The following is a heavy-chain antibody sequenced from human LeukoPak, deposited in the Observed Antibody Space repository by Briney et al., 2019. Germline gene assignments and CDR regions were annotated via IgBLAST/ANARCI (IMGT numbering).Heavy chain of an antibody. Sequence: SETLSLTCAVYGGSFSGYYWSWIRQPPGKGLEWIGEINHSGSTNYNPSLKSRVTISVDTSKNQFSLKLSSVTAADTAVHYCARGPYSGAAAGTPFDYWGQGTLVTVSS. J-gene: IGHJ4*02. CDR2: INHSGST. CDR3: ARGPYSGAAAGTPFDY. CDR1: GGSFSGYY. D-gene: IGHD6-13*01. V-gene: IGHV4-34*01.